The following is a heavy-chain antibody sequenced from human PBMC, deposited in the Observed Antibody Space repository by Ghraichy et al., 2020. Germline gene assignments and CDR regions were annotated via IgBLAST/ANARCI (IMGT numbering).Heavy chain of an antibody. CDR1: GGSISSSSYY. CDR3: ARLVASAYYDISGFFDY. V-gene: IGHV4-39*01. Sequence: SQTLSLTCTVSGGSISSSSYYWGWIRQPPGKGLEWIGSIYYSGRTYYNPSLKSRVTISVDTSKNQFSLKLSSVTAADTAVYYCARLVASAYYDISGFFDYWGQGTLVTVSS. J-gene: IGHJ4*02. D-gene: IGHD3-22*01. CDR2: IYYSGRT.